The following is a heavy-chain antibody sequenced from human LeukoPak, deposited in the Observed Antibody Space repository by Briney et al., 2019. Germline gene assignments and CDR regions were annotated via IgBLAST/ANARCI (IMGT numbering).Heavy chain of an antibody. CDR3: ARPPSRGYSSSFEY. CDR1: GSSFPTYW. Sequence: GASLKISCKGSGSSFPTYWIAWVRQMPGKGLEWMGIIYPDESNIRYSPSFQGQVTISADESISTAYLQWSSLKASDTAMYYCARPPSRGYSSSFEYWGQGTLVTVSS. J-gene: IGHJ4*02. CDR2: IYPDESNI. V-gene: IGHV5-51*01. D-gene: IGHD2-2*03.